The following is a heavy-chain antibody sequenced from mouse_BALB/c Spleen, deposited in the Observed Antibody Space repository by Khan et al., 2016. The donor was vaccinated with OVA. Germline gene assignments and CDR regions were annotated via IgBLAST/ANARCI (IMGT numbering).Heavy chain of an antibody. J-gene: IGHJ3*01. CDR1: GFNIKDTY. D-gene: IGHD4-1*01. CDR2: IDPANGNT. Sequence: VQLKESGAELVKPGASVKLSCTASGFNIKDTYMHWVKQRPEQGLEWIGRIDPANGNTKYDPKFQGKATITADTSSNTAYLQLSSLTSEDTAVYYFARGGNLNWDSFAYWGQGTLVTVSA. CDR3: ARGGNLNWDSFAY. V-gene: IGHV14-3*02.